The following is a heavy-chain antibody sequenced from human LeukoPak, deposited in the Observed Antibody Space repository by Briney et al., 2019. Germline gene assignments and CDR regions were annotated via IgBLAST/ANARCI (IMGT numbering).Heavy chain of an antibody. J-gene: IGHJ6*03. CDR1: GFTFSDYY. CDR2: ISSSGSTI. V-gene: IGHV3-11*01. CDR3: ARVRTTVTTIYYYMDV. Sequence: GGSLRLSCAASGFTFSDYYMSWIRQAPGKGLEWVSYISSSGSTIYYADSVKGRFTISRDNAQNSLYLQMNSLRAEDTAVYYCARVRTTVTTIYYYMDVWGKGTTVTVSS. D-gene: IGHD4-17*01.